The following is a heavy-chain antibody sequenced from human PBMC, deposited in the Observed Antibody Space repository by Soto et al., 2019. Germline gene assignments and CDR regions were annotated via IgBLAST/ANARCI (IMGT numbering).Heavy chain of an antibody. CDR3: ARGANGIDRLDH. J-gene: IGHJ5*02. V-gene: IGHV3-48*03. CDR2: ISSSSDFI. CDR1: GFTFRSYE. Sequence: EVHLVESGGGLLQAGGSLRLSCEVSGFTFRSYEMHWVRQSPGKGLEWLSYISSSSDFIYYSESVTGLFTSSRDNANKSLFLQMNSLRAAYTAIYYCARGANGIDRLDHWGQGAPVTVSS. D-gene: IGHD5-12*01.